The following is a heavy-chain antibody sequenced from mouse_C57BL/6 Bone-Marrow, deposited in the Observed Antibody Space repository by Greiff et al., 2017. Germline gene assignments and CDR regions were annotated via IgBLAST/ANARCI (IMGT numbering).Heavy chain of an antibody. CDR2: IYPGDGDT. CDR1: GYAFSSSW. V-gene: IGHV1-82*01. D-gene: IGHD2-1*01. CDR3: ARRKGNYYYAMDY. Sequence: VQLQQSGPELVKPGASVKISCKASGYAFSSSWLNWVKQRPGKGLEWIGLIYPGDGDTNYNGKFKGKATLTADNSSSTAYMQLSSRTSEDSAVYYCARRKGNYYYAMDYWGQGTSVTVSS. J-gene: IGHJ4*01.